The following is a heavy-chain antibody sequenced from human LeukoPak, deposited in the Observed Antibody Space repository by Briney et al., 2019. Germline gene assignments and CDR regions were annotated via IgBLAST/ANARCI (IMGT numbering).Heavy chain of an antibody. Sequence: PSETLSLTCTVSGVSISSYYWSWIRQPPGKGLEWIGYIYYSGSTNYNPSLKSRVTISVDTSKNQFSLKLSSVTAADTAVYYCARRVGATTYYFDYWGQGTLVTVSS. V-gene: IGHV4-59*08. J-gene: IGHJ4*02. D-gene: IGHD1-26*01. CDR2: IYYSGST. CDR1: GVSISSYY. CDR3: ARRVGATTYYFDY.